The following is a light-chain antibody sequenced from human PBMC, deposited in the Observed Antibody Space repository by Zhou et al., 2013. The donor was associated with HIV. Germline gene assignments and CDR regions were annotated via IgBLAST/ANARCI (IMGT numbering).Light chain of an antibody. CDR3: LQHNSDPQT. J-gene: IGKJ1*01. CDR1: QSISSW. Sequence: DIQMTQSPSTLSASVGDRVTITCRASQSISSWLAWYQQKPGKAPKLLIYKASSLQSGVPSRFSGSGSGTEFTLTISSLRPEDFATYFCLQHNSDPQTFGQGTKVEIK. V-gene: IGKV1-5*03. CDR2: KAS.